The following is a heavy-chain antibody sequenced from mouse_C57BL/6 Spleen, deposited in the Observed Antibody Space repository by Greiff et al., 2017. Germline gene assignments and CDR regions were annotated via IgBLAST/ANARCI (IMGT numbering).Heavy chain of an antibody. Sequence: VQLQQSVAELVRPGASVKLSCTASGFNIKNTYMHWVKQRPEQGLEWIGRIDPANGNTKYAPKFQGKATITADTSSNTAYLQLSSLTSEDAAIYDCDCYYGGSSGCDYWGQGTTLTVSA. D-gene: IGHD1-1*01. J-gene: IGHJ2*01. CDR3: DCYYGGSSGCDY. CDR1: GFNIKNTY. CDR2: IDPANGNT. V-gene: IGHV14-3*01.